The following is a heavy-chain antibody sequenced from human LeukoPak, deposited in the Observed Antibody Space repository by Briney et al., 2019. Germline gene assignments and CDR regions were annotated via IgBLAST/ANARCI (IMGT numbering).Heavy chain of an antibody. CDR2: IYSGGGT. Sequence: GGSLRLSGAASGFTVSDNYMSWVRQAPGKGLEWVSVIYSGGGTYYSHSVKGRFTISRDNSKNTLYLQMNTLRVEDTAVYYCVRDEGFHGSGSNWGPGTLVTVSS. V-gene: IGHV3-66*01. CDR1: GFTVSDNY. CDR3: VRDEGFHGSGSN. J-gene: IGHJ4*02. D-gene: IGHD3-10*01.